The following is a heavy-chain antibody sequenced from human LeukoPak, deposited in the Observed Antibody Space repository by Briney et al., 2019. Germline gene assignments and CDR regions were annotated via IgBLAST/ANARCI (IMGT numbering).Heavy chain of an antibody. CDR1: GFTFVDYA. Sequence: GRSLRLSCAASGFTFVDYAMHWVRHAPGKGLEWVSGITWNSGSIGYVDSVRGRFTVSRDNAKNSLHLQMNSLRAEDTALYFCVKEGVHGVGFDYWGQGTLVAISS. CDR3: VKEGVHGVGFDY. D-gene: IGHD2-8*01. J-gene: IGHJ4*02. CDR2: ITWNSGSI. V-gene: IGHV3-9*01.